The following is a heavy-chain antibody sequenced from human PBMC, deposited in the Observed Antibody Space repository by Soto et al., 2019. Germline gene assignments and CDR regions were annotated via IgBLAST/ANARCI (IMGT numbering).Heavy chain of an antibody. V-gene: IGHV3-66*04. D-gene: IGHD6-6*01. CDR1: GFTVSSNY. Sequence: EVQLVESGGGLVQPGGSLRLSCAASGFTVSSNYMSXVRQAPGRGLEWVSVIYSGGSTYYADSVKGRFTISRDNSXXXXXXXXXXXRXEDTAVYYCASHRVSGYWGQGTLVTVSS. CDR3: ASHRVSGY. CDR2: IYSGGST. J-gene: IGHJ4*02.